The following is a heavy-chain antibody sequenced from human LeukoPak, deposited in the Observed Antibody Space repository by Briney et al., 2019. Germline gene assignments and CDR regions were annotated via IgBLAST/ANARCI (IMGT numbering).Heavy chain of an antibody. Sequence: ASVKVSCKASGYTFTGYYMHWVRQAPGQGLEWMGWINPNSGGTNYAQKLQGGVTMTTDTSTSTAYMELRSLGSDDTAVYYCARCLRGGTSCYSYFDYWGQGTLVTVSS. V-gene: IGHV1-2*02. CDR1: GYTFTGYY. CDR3: ARCLRGGTSCYSYFDY. J-gene: IGHJ4*02. CDR2: INPNSGGT. D-gene: IGHD2-2*01.